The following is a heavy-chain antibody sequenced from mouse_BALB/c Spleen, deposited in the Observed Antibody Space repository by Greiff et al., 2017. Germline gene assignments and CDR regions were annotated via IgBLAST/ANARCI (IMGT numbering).Heavy chain of an antibody. J-gene: IGHJ4*01. Sequence: QVQLQQPVAELVRPGASVKLSCKASGYTFTSYWINWVKQRPGQGLEWIGNIYPSDSYTNYNQKFKDKATLTVDKSSSTAYMQLSSPTSEDSAVYYCTRSRNRFYAMDYWGQGTSVTVSS. CDR3: TRSRNRFYAMDY. V-gene: IGHV1-69*02. D-gene: IGHD2-14*01. CDR1: GYTFTSYW. CDR2: IYPSDSYT.